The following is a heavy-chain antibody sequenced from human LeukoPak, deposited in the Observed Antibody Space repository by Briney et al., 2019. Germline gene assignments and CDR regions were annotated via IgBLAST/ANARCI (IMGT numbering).Heavy chain of an antibody. J-gene: IGHJ4*01. CDR2: INWNSGSI. CDR3: AKDHIYSFQGIDY. D-gene: IGHD2-15*01. CDR1: GFTFDDYA. V-gene: IGHV3-9*01. Sequence: GGSLRLSCAASGFTFDDYAMHWVRQAPGKGLEWVSGINWNSGSIGYADSVKGRFTISRDNAKNSLYLQMNSLRAEDTALYYCAKDHIYSFQGIDYWGQGTLVTVSS.